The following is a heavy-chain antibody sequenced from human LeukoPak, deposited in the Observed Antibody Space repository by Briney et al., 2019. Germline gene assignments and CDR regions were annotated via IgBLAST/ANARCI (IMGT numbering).Heavy chain of an antibody. J-gene: IGHJ5*02. V-gene: IGHV4-39*01. CDR2: IYYSGSS. CDR1: GGSISSSSYY. CDR3: ARGPRIIGYCSGGSCYWFDP. D-gene: IGHD2-15*01. Sequence: SETLSLTCTVSGGSISSSSYYWGWIRQPPGKGLEWIGRIYYSGSSYYHPSLTSRVTISVDKSKNQFSLKLSSVTAADTAVYYCARGPRIIGYCSGGSCYWFDPWGQGTLVTVSS.